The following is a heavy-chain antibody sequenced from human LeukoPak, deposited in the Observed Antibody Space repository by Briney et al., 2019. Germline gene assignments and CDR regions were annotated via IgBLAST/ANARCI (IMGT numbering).Heavy chain of an antibody. D-gene: IGHD3-22*01. CDR1: GGTISSYY. CDR3: ARQVENYYDSSGSYPTYYFDY. CDR2: INTGGST. J-gene: IGHJ4*02. V-gene: IGHV4-4*09. Sequence: AETLSLTCTVSGGTISSYYLSWIRQPPGKGLEWIGYINTGGSTNYNPSLKSRVTISVDTSKNQFSLKLSAVTAADTAVYYCARQVENYYDSSGSYPTYYFDYWGQGTLVTVSA.